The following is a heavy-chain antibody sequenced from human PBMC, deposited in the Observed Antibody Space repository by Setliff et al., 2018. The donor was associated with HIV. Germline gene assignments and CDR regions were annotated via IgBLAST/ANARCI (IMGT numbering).Heavy chain of an antibody. V-gene: IGHV4-31*01. CDR1: GDSISNGVFY. J-gene: IGHJ3*02. CDR3: ARASAERSAVRGLAIAFDI. CDR2: IFSSGST. Sequence: SETLSLTCTVSGDSISNGVFYWSWVRQHPGKGLEWIGYIFSSGSTFYKPSLKSPVTMSVDTSKNQYSLRLTSVTAADTAVYYCARASAERSAVRGLAIAFDIWGPGTRVTV. D-gene: IGHD3-10*01.